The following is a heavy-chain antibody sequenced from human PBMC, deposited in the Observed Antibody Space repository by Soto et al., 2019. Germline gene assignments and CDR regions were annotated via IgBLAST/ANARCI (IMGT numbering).Heavy chain of an antibody. Sequence: SETLSLTCAVYGGSFSGYYWSWIRQPPGKGLEWIGEINHSGSTNYNPSLKSRVTISVDTSKNQFSLKLSSVTAADTAVYYCARGVQSSSWPFAPWGQGTLVSVSS. V-gene: IGHV4-34*01. J-gene: IGHJ5*02. D-gene: IGHD6-13*01. CDR1: GGSFSGYY. CDR3: ARGVQSSSWPFAP. CDR2: INHSGST.